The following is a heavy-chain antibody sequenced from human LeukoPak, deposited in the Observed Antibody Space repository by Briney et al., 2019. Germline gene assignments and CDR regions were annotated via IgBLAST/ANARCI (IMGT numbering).Heavy chain of an antibody. Sequence: GGSLRLSCAASGFTVSSNHMSWVRQAPGKGLEWVSVIYSGGSAYYADSVKGRFTISRHNSKNTLYLQMNSLRAEDTAVYYCARSGYSGYDLPYFDYWGQGTLVTVSS. V-gene: IGHV3-53*04. CDR2: IYSGGSA. J-gene: IGHJ4*02. CDR1: GFTVSSNH. D-gene: IGHD5-12*01. CDR3: ARSGYSGYDLPYFDY.